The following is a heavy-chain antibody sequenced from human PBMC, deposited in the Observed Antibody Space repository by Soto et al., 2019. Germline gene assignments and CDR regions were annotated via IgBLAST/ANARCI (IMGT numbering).Heavy chain of an antibody. D-gene: IGHD3-22*01. Sequence: LRLSCAASGFTFSSYAMSWVRQAPGKGLEWVSAISGSGGSTYYADSVKGRFTISRDNSKNTLYLQMNSLRAEDTAVYYCAKDNEIRALWYYDSSGYSYYFDYWGQGTLVTVS. CDR1: GFTFSSYA. J-gene: IGHJ4*02. CDR2: ISGSGGST. V-gene: IGHV3-23*01. CDR3: AKDNEIRALWYYDSSGYSYYFDY.